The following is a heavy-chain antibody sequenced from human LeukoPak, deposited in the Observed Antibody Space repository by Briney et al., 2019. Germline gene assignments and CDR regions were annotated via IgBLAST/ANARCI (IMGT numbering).Heavy chain of an antibody. Sequence: GGSLRLSCAASGFTFSSYSMNWVRQAPGKGLEWVGLIKSKSDGGTTDYAAPVKGRFTISRDDSKNTLYLQMNSLKTEDTAVFYCTTLTMIRGAHADYWGQGTLVTVSS. J-gene: IGHJ4*02. D-gene: IGHD3-10*01. CDR1: GFTFSSYS. V-gene: IGHV3-15*01. CDR2: IKSKSDGGTT. CDR3: TTLTMIRGAHADY.